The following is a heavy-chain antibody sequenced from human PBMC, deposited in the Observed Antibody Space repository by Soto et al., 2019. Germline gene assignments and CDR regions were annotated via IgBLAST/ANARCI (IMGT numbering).Heavy chain of an antibody. CDR1: GYTFTSYY. J-gene: IGHJ4*02. Sequence: ASVKVSCKASGYTFTSYYMHWVRQAPGQGLEWMGIINPSGGSTSYAQKFQGRVTMTRDTSTSTVYMELSSLRSEDTAVYYSATVSPVYGDSFDYWGQGTLVTVSS. CDR3: ATVSPVYGDSFDY. D-gene: IGHD4-17*01. CDR2: INPSGGST. V-gene: IGHV1-46*01.